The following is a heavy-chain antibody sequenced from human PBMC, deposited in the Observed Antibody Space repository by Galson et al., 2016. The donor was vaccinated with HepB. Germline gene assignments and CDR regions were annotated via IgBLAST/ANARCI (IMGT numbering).Heavy chain of an antibody. CDR3: ARPYTYYFGSGSYFDVLHYGMDV. Sequence: SLRLSCAASGFSFSSYPMHWVRQAPGKGLEYVSGITTNGDDTKYADSVKGRFTIFRDNANNSLSLQMNSLRAEDTAFYYCARPYTYYFGSGSYFDVLHYGMDVWGQGTTVTVSS. D-gene: IGHD3-10*01. CDR2: ITTNGDDT. J-gene: IGHJ6*02. CDR1: GFSFSSYP. V-gene: IGHV3-64*04.